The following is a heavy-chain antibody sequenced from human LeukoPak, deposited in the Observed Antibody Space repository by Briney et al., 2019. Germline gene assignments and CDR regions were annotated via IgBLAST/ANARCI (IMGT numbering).Heavy chain of an antibody. CDR3: ARSPGCGGSCYSGNYYYYGMDV. D-gene: IGHD2-15*01. CDR2: IYYSGSA. Sequence: SETLSLTCTVSGGSISSYYWSWIRQPPGKGLEWIGYIYYSGSANYNPSLKSRVTISVDTSKNQFSLKLSSVTAADTAVYYCARSPGCGGSCYSGNYYYYGMDVWDKGTTVTVSS. CDR1: GGSISSYY. V-gene: IGHV4-59*01. J-gene: IGHJ6*04.